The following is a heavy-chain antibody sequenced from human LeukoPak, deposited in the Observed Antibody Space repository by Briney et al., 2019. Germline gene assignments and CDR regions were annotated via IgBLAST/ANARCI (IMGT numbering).Heavy chain of an antibody. CDR2: FDPEDGET. CDR3: ARDPIPRGNYDFWSGYYTLPPSFDY. CDR1: GYTLTELS. D-gene: IGHD3-3*01. Sequence: ASVKVSCKVSGYTLTELSMHWVRQAPGKGLEWMGGFDPEDGETIYAQKLQGRVTMTTDTSTSTAYMELRSLRSDDTAVYYCARDPIPRGNYDFWSGYYTLPPSFDYWGQGTLVTVSS. J-gene: IGHJ4*02. V-gene: IGHV1-24*01.